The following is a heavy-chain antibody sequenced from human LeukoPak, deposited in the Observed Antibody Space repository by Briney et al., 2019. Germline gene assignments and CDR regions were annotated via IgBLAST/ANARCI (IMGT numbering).Heavy chain of an antibody. V-gene: IGHV1-18*01. CDR2: ISAYNGST. CDR1: GYTFTSYG. D-gene: IGHD3-16*01. Sequence: ASVKVSCKASGYTFTSYGISWVRQAPGQGLEWMGWISAYNGSTNYAQKLQGRVTMTTDTSTSTAYMELRSLRSDDTAVYYCAKDPRNTLPFDWFDPWGQGTLVTVSS. CDR3: AKDPRNTLPFDWFDP. J-gene: IGHJ5*02.